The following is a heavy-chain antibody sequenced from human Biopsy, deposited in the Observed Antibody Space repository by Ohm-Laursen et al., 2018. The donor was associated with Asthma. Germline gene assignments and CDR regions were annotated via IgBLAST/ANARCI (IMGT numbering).Heavy chain of an antibody. Sequence: SLRLSCAASGFTFSDYYMSWIRQAPGKRLEWISYINGKSNSIEYADSVKGRFTISRDNAKNSLYLQMNSLRAEDTAVYYFARDSYSSGLYDDFESWGQGTLVTVSS. V-gene: IGHV3-11*01. D-gene: IGHD6-19*01. CDR3: ARDSYSSGLYDDFES. CDR1: GFTFSDYY. CDR2: INGKSNSI. J-gene: IGHJ4*02.